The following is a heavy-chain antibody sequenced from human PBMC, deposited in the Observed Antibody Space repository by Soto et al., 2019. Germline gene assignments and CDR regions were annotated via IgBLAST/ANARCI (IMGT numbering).Heavy chain of an antibody. D-gene: IGHD3-22*01. CDR3: AADRYYYDSSGYQDFDY. V-gene: IGHV1-58*01. CDR2: IVVGSGNT. CDR1: GVSFTSSA. J-gene: IGHJ4*02. Sequence: SVKLSCKACGVSFTSSAVQWVRQARRQRLEWIGWIVVGSGNTNYAQKFQERVTITRDMSTSTAYMELSSLRSEDTAVYYCAADRYYYDSSGYQDFDYWGQGTLVTVSS.